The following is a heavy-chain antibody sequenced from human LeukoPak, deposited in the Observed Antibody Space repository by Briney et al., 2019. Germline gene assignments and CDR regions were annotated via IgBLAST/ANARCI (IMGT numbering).Heavy chain of an antibody. D-gene: IGHD2-21*02. Sequence: GGSLRLSCAASGFTFSNAWMSWVRQAPGKGLEWVGRIKSKTDGGTTDYAAPVKGRFTISRDDSQNTLYLQMNSLKTEDTAVDYCTTELAYCVGDYYGGPENWGAGTLVTVSS. CDR1: GFTFSNAW. V-gene: IGHV3-15*01. J-gene: IGHJ4*02. CDR2: IKSKTDGGTT. CDR3: TTELAYCVGDYYGGPEN.